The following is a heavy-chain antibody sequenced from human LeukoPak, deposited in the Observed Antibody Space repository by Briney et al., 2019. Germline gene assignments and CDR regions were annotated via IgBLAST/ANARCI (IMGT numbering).Heavy chain of an antibody. CDR2: IYSSGST. CDR3: AREGLWAFDI. D-gene: IGHD3-16*01. Sequence: SETLSLTCTVSGGFMSNYYWSWIRQPAGKGLEWIGLIYSSGSTNYNPSLKSRVTMSVDTSKNQFSLNLSSVTAADTAVYYCAREGLWAFDIWGQGTMVTVSS. CDR1: GGFMSNYY. J-gene: IGHJ3*02. V-gene: IGHV4-4*07.